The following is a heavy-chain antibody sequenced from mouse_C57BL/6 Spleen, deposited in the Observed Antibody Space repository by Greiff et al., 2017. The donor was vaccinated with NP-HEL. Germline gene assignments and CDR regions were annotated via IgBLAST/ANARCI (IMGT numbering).Heavy chain of an antibody. V-gene: IGHV5-17*01. Sequence: EVKLVESGGGLVKPGGSLKLSCAASGFTFSDYGMHWVRQAPETGLEWVAYISRGSSTIYYADTVKGRFTTTRANAKKTLFLQMTSLRSEDTAMYYCASGPPFYYAMDYWGQGTSVTVSS. CDR3: ASGPPFYYAMDY. CDR1: GFTFSDYG. J-gene: IGHJ4*01. CDR2: ISRGSSTI.